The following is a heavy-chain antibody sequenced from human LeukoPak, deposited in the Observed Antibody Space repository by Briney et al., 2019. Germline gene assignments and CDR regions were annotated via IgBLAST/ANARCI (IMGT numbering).Heavy chain of an antibody. CDR3: ARRYYDSSGPRFDY. Sequence: PSETLSLTCTVSGGSMSSSSYYWGWIRQPPGKGLEWIGSIYYSGSTYYNPSLKSRVTISVDTSKNQFSLKLSSVTAADTAVYYCARRYYDSSGPRFDYWGQGTLVTVSS. CDR1: GGSMSSSSYY. CDR2: IYYSGST. J-gene: IGHJ4*02. D-gene: IGHD3-22*01. V-gene: IGHV4-39*01.